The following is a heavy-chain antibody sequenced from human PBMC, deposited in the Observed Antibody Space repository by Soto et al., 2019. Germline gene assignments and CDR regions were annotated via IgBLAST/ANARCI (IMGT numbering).Heavy chain of an antibody. Sequence: GSLRLSCAASGFIFKMYWMHWVRQSPGKGLVWISRIYNDGTYSDYADSVRGRFTVSRDNVNDTLYLQMNNLRAEDSGLYYCTRGPRPISTGTGAYWGQGTQVTVSS. CDR2: IYNDGTYS. J-gene: IGHJ4*02. V-gene: IGHV3-74*01. CDR3: TRGPRPISTGTGAY. D-gene: IGHD3-10*01. CDR1: GFIFKMYW.